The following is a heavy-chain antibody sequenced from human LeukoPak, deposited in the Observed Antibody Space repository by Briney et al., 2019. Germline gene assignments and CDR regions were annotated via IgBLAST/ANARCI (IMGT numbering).Heavy chain of an antibody. V-gene: IGHV3-30*04. Sequence: GGSLRLSCAASGFTFRTYAMHWVRQAPGKGLEWMTVISYDGNNKYYADSVKGRFTISRDNSKNTLYLQMNSLRAEDTAVYYCARPPYYYGSGSYYNGHAFDIWGQGTMVTVSS. CDR1: GFTFRTYA. CDR2: ISYDGNNK. J-gene: IGHJ3*02. CDR3: ARPPYYYGSGSYYNGHAFDI. D-gene: IGHD3-10*01.